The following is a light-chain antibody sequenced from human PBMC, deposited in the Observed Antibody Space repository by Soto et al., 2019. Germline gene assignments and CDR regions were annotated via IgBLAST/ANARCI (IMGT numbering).Light chain of an antibody. CDR2: EVS. Sequence: ALTQPASVSGSPGQSITISCTGTSSDVGNYKYVSWYQQHPGKAPKLMIYEVSNRPSGVSNRFSGSKSGDTASLTISGLQAEDETDYYCFSYTSSGTYVFGTGTKVTVL. CDR1: SSDVGNYKY. CDR3: FSYTSSGTYV. J-gene: IGLJ1*01. V-gene: IGLV2-14*01.